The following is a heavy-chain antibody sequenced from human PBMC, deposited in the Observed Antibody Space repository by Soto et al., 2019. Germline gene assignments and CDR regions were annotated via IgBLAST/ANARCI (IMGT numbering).Heavy chain of an antibody. Sequence: ASETLSLTCTVSGGSISSSSYYWGWIRQPPGKGLEWIGSIYYSGSTYYNPSLKSRVTISVDTSKNQFSLKLSSVTAADTAVYYCARHAWGGWYIDGMDVWGQGTTVTVSS. CDR1: GGSISSSSYY. CDR3: ARHAWGGWYIDGMDV. D-gene: IGHD6-19*01. CDR2: IYYSGST. V-gene: IGHV4-39*01. J-gene: IGHJ6*02.